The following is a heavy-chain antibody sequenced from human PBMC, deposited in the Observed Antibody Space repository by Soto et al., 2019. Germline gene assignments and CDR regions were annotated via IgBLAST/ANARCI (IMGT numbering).Heavy chain of an antibody. J-gene: IGHJ4*02. CDR2: IIPIRGIA. V-gene: IGHV1-69*08. Sequence: QVQLVQSGAEVKKPGSSVKVSCKASGGTFSSYTISWVRQAPGQGLEWMGRIIPIRGIANYAQKFQGRVTITADKSTITAYMELSSLRAEDTAVYYCARDRSVRISRNPHFDYWGQGTLVTVSS. CDR3: ARDRSVRISRNPHFDY. CDR1: GGTFSSYT. D-gene: IGHD2-15*01.